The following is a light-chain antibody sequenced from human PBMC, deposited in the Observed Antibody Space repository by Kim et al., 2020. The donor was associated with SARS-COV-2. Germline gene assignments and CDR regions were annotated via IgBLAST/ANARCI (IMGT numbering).Light chain of an antibody. CDR3: QQRSNWPPYS. J-gene: IGKJ2*03. CDR1: QSVSSY. CDR2: DAS. Sequence: LSPGERATLSCRASQSVSSYLAWYQQKPGQAPRLLIYDASNRATGIQARFSGSGSGTDFTLTISSLEPEDFAVYYCQQRSNWPPYSFGQGTKLEI. V-gene: IGKV3-11*01.